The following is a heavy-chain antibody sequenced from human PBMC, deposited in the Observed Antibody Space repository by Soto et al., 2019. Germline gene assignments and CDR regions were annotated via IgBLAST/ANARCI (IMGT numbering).Heavy chain of an antibody. CDR3: ATSLGIAAAGHKYYYYGMDV. D-gene: IGHD6-13*01. V-gene: IGHV1-24*01. J-gene: IGHJ6*02. Sequence: ASVKVSCKVSGYTLTELSMHWVRQAPGKGLEWMGGFDPEDGETIYAQKFQGRVTMTEDTSTDTAYMELSSLRSEDKAGYYCATSLGIAAAGHKYYYYGMDVWGQGTTVTVSS. CDR1: GYTLTELS. CDR2: FDPEDGET.